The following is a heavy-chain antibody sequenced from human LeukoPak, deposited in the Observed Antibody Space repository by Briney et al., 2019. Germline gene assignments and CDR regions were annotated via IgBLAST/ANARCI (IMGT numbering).Heavy chain of an antibody. J-gene: IGHJ6*02. CDR3: AKASHEYYYDSSGTPYYFYGLDV. V-gene: IGHV3-30*18. Sequence: GRSLRLSCAASGFTFSTYGIHWVRQAPGKGLEWVAVISHDGIDKHYVDSVRGRFTISRDNPQSTLFLQMNSLRPEDAAVYYCAKASHEYYYDSSGTPYYFYGLDVWGQGTTVTVSS. CDR1: GFTFSTYG. CDR2: ISHDGIDK. D-gene: IGHD3-22*01.